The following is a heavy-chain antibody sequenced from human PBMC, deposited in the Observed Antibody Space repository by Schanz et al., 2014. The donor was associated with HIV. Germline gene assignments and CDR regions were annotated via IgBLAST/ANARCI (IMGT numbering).Heavy chain of an antibody. Sequence: QVKLVESGGGVVQPGRSLRLSCAASGFTFRSYGMHWVRQAPGKGLEWVAVIWYDGSNKYYADSVKGRFTISRDNSRNTLHLQMNSLRAEDTAVYFCARGAQNYYGSGSYYNPVGMDVWGQGTTVTVSS. J-gene: IGHJ6*02. V-gene: IGHV3-33*01. CDR2: IWYDGSNK. CDR1: GFTFRSYG. D-gene: IGHD3-10*01. CDR3: ARGAQNYYGSGSYYNPVGMDV.